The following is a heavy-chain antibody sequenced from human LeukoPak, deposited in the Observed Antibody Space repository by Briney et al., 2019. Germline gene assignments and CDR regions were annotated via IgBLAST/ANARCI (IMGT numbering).Heavy chain of an antibody. D-gene: IGHD3-22*01. CDR1: GGTFSSYT. CDR3: ARDTYDYGSGFIDYFDS. V-gene: IGHV1-69*04. CDR2: IIPILGIA. J-gene: IGHJ4*02. Sequence: ASVKVSCKASGGTFSSYTISWVRQAPGQGLEWMGRIIPILGIANYAQKFQGRVTITADKSTSTAYMELSSLRSEDTAVYYCARDTYDYGSGFIDYFDSWGRGILVTVSS.